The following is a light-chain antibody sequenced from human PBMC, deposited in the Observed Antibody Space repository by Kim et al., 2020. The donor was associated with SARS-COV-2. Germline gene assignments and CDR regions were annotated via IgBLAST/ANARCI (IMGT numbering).Light chain of an antibody. V-gene: IGLV3-21*01. CDR1: RIRSGE. J-gene: IGLJ3*02. Sequence: PGQAARVTCGGNRIRSGEKHWYQQKQNQAHVLVLYYDNDRPPRTRERFSVSSSNNAATVTMSRVEAEDKADYDYHLWECNSSHGVFGGGTQLTVL. CDR3: HLWECNSSHGV. CDR2: YDN.